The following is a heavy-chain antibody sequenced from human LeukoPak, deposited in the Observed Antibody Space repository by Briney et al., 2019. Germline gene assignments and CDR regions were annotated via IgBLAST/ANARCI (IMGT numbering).Heavy chain of an antibody. CDR1: GFTSSGYT. J-gene: IGHJ4*02. Sequence: GRSLRLSCAASGFTSSGYTIHWVRQAPGKGLEWVAVISYDGSNKYYADSVKGRFTISRDNSKNTLYLQMNSLRAEDTAVYYCAKDKQQLVQILDYWGQGTLVTVSS. D-gene: IGHD6-13*01. CDR2: ISYDGSNK. V-gene: IGHV3-30*04. CDR3: AKDKQQLVQILDY.